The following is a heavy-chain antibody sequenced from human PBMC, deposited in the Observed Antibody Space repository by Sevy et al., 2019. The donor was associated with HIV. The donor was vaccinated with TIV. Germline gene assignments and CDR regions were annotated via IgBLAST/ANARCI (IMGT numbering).Heavy chain of an antibody. Sequence: GSLRLSCGASGFTFGSYWMHWVRQVPGKGLEWVSRISDDGRSTTYADSVRGRFTISRDNAKNTLYLQMNGLRADDTAVYYCARDSVTVSGIVLYALDIWGQGTMVTVSS. J-gene: IGHJ3*02. D-gene: IGHD3-3*01. CDR3: ARDSVTVSGIVLYALDI. CDR1: GFTFGSYW. V-gene: IGHV3-74*01. CDR2: ISDDGRST.